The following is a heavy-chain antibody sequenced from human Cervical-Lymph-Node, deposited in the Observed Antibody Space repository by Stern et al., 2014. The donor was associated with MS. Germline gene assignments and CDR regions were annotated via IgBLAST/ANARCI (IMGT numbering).Heavy chain of an antibody. D-gene: IGHD3-22*01. CDR1: GYAVNELS. V-gene: IGHV1-24*01. CDR2: FDPEDDET. J-gene: IGHJ4*02. Sequence: QVQLVQSGAEVKKPGASVKVSCKVSGYAVNELSIHWVRQAPGKGLEWMGGFDPEDDETIYAHKLQDRVTMTEDASTDTAYMELSSLRSEDTAVYYCATDKGERDNSGRFYGSFFDYWGQGTLVTVSS. CDR3: ATDKGERDNSGRFYGSFFDY.